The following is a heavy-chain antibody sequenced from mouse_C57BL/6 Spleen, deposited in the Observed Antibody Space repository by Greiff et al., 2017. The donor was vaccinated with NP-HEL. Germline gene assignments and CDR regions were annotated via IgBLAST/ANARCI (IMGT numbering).Heavy chain of an antibody. V-gene: IGHV5-15*01. Sequence: DVMLVESGGGLVQPGGSLKLSCAASGFTFSDYGMAWVRQAPRKGLEWVAFISNLAYSIYYAETVTGRFTISRENAKNTLYLEMSSLRSEDTAMYYCAEYDYDGFAYWGQGTLVTVSA. CDR1: GFTFSDYG. CDR2: ISNLAYSI. D-gene: IGHD2-4*01. CDR3: AEYDYDGFAY. J-gene: IGHJ3*01.